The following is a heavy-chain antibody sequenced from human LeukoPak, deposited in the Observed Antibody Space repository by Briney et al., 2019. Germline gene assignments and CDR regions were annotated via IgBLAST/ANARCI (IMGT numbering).Heavy chain of an antibody. CDR3: TRGGIVATIGYGMDV. V-gene: IGHV3-49*04. CDR1: EFTFRDHA. J-gene: IGHJ6*02. CDR2: IRNEAFRGTT. Sequence: GGSLRLSCTGSEFTFRDHALSWVRQAPGKGLEWVGLIRNEAFRGTTEYAAFVEGRFSISRDNSKSIAYLQMNSLQAEDTAVYYCTRGGIVATIGYGMDVWGQGTTVTVSS. D-gene: IGHD5-12*01.